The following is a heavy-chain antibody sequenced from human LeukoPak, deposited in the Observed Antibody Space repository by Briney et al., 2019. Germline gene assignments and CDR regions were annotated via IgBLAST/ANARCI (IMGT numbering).Heavy chain of an antibody. CDR1: GFTFSIYG. CDR3: AKDYCSSTSCIPGDYYYYYMDV. V-gene: IGHV3-30*02. CDR2: IRYDGSNK. Sequence: AGGSLRLSCAASGFTFSIYGMHWVRHAPGKGLEWVAFIRYDGSNKYYADSVKGRFTISRDNSKNTLYMQMNSLRAEDTAVYYCAKDYCSSTSCIPGDYYYYYMDVWGKGTTVTVSS. D-gene: IGHD2-2*01. J-gene: IGHJ6*03.